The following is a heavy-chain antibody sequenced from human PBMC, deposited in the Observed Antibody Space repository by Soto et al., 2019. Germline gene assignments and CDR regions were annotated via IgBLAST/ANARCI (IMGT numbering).Heavy chain of an antibody. CDR3: ARGDRGGSGSPASYYYSGLDV. CDR2: VSAGGDMT. V-gene: IGHV3-23*01. Sequence: DVQLLESGGHLVQPGGSLRLSCAASGFTFSSYAMSWVRQAPGKGLVWVSSVSAGGDMTYYSDSVKGRFTISRDNSNNALFLQMNSLRIEDTALYYCARGDRGGSGSPASYYYSGLDVWGQGTTVTVS. D-gene: IGHD3-10*01. CDR1: GFTFSSYA. J-gene: IGHJ6*02.